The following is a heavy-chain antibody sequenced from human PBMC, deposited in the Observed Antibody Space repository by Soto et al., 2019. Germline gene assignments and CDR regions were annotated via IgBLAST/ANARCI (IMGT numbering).Heavy chain of an antibody. V-gene: IGHV4-34*01. CDR3: ARGATYYDSSGPPKFDY. Sequence: QVQLQQWGAGLLKPSETLSLTCAVYGGSFSGYYWSWIRQPPGKGLAWIGEINHSGSTNYHPSLKSRVTISVDTSKNQFSLKLSSVSAADTAVYYCARGATYYDSSGPPKFDYWGQGTLVTVSS. CDR2: INHSGST. CDR1: GGSFSGYY. D-gene: IGHD3-22*01. J-gene: IGHJ4*02.